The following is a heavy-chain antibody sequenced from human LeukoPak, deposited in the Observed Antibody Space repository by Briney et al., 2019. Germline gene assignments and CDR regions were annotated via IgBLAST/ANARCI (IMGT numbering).Heavy chain of an antibody. CDR2: INHSGST. CDR3: ARGAGDSSVNRFDP. CDR1: GGSFSGYY. D-gene: IGHD3-22*01. J-gene: IGHJ5*02. Sequence: SETLSLTCAVYGGSFSGYYWSWIRQPPGKGLEWIGEINHSGSTNYNPSLKSRVTISVDTSKNQFSLKLSSVTAADTAVYYCARGAGDSSVNRFDPWGQGTLVTVSS. V-gene: IGHV4-34*01.